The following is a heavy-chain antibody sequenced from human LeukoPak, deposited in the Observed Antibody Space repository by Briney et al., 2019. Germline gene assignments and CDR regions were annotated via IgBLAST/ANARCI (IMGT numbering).Heavy chain of an antibody. J-gene: IGHJ4*02. D-gene: IGHD5-18*01. Sequence: PSETLSLTCTVSGGSISSYYWSRIRQPAGKGLEWIGRIYTSGSTNYNPSLKSRVTISVDKSKNQFSLKLSSVTAADTAVYYCATEIQLWVGDKTYCFDYWGQGTLVTVSS. V-gene: IGHV4-4*07. CDR3: ATEIQLWVGDKTYCFDY. CDR2: IYTSGST. CDR1: GGSISSYY.